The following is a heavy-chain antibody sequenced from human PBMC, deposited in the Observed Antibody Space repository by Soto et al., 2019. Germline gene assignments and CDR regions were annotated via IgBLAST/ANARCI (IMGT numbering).Heavy chain of an antibody. J-gene: IGHJ6*02. CDR2: IIPIFGTA. V-gene: IGHV1-69*01. CDR3: ARLSAEYSSSQYYYYGMDV. D-gene: IGHD6-6*01. CDR1: GGTFSSYA. Sequence: QVQLVQSGAEVTKPGSSVKVSCKASGGTFSSYAISWVRQAPGQGLEWMGGIIPIFGTANYAQKFQGRVTITADESTSTAYMELSSMRSEDTAVYYCARLSAEYSSSQYYYYGMDVWGQGTTVTVSS.